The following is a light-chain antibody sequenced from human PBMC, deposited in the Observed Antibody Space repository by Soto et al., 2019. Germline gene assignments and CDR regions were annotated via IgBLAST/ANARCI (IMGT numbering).Light chain of an antibody. J-gene: IGLJ1*01. Sequence: QYVLTQPASVSGSPGQSITISSTGTSSDVGGYNYVSWYQRHPGKAPKLMIFDVSNRPSGVSNRFSGSKSANTASLTISGLQAEDEADYFCSSYTSSTTPYVFGTGTKSPS. CDR3: SSYTSSTTPYV. CDR1: SSDVGGYNY. CDR2: DVS. V-gene: IGLV2-14*03.